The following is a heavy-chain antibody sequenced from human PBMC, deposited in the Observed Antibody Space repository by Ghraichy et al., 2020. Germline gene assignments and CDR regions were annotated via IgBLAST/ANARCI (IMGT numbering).Heavy chain of an antibody. Sequence: GSLRLSCTVSDYSISSGYFWGWIRQSPGRGLQWIGSISHRGSAYYSLSLGYRVTISRDTSKNQFSLQLSSVTAADTAVYYCARGGTPAYKYYFGLDVWGQGITVTVS. CDR2: ISHRGSA. J-gene: IGHJ6*02. CDR1: DYSISSGYF. CDR3: ARGGTPAYKYYFGLDV. V-gene: IGHV4-38-2*02. D-gene: IGHD5-24*01.